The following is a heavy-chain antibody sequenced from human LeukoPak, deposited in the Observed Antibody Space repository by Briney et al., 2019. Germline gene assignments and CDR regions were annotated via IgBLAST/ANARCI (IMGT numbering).Heavy chain of an antibody. CDR3: AKDFSEGNYYDSSGFN. Sequence: GGSLRLSCAASGFTFSSYAMSWVRQAPGKGLEWVSAISGSGDSTYYADSVKGRFTISRDNSKNTLYLQMNSLRAEDTAVYYCAKDFSEGNYYDSSGFNWGQGTLVTVSS. D-gene: IGHD3-22*01. CDR1: GFTFSSYA. V-gene: IGHV3-23*01. J-gene: IGHJ4*02. CDR2: ISGSGDST.